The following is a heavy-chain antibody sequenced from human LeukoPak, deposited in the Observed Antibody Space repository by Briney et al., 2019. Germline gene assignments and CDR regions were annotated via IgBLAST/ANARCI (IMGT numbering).Heavy chain of an antibody. D-gene: IGHD3-3*01. CDR1: GGTFSSYA. CDR3: ARSGIPNYDFWSGPFDY. V-gene: IGHV1-69*05. CDR2: SIPIFGTA. J-gene: IGHJ4*02. Sequence: SVKVSCKASGGTFSSYAISWVRQAPGQGLEWMGRSIPIFGTANYAQKFQGRVTITTDESTSTAYMELSSLRPEDTAVYYCARSGIPNYDFWSGPFDYWGQGTLVTVSS.